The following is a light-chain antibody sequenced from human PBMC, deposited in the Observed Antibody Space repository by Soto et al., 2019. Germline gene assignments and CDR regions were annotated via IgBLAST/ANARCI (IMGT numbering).Light chain of an antibody. CDR1: QSVSTS. CDR2: GAS. V-gene: IGKV3-11*01. CDR3: QQRTNWPPGFT. J-gene: IGKJ3*01. Sequence: EIVLTQFPATLSLSPGERATLSCRASQSVSTSLAWYQQKPGQAPRLLIYGASNRATGVPARFSGSGSGTDFTLTICSLQPDDFAVYFCQQRTNWPPGFTFGPGTKVDIK.